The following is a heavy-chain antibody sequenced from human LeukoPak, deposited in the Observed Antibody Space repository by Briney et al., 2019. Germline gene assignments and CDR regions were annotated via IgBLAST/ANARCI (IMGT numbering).Heavy chain of an antibody. J-gene: IGHJ5*02. V-gene: IGHV1-2*02. D-gene: IGHD3-3*02. CDR2: INPNSGGT. Sequence: GASVKVSCTASGYTFTNYDINWVRQASGQGLEWMGWINPNSGGTNYAQKFQGRVTMTRDTSISTAYMELSRLRSDNTAVYYCARATIFGVVIWFDPWGQGTLVTVSS. CDR1: GYTFTNYD. CDR3: ARATIFGVVIWFDP.